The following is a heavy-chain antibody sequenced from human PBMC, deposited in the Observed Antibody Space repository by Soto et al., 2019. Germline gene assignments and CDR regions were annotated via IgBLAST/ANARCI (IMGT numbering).Heavy chain of an antibody. J-gene: IGHJ4*02. CDR3: ANPLRYFDWLPNRYRSSRTDY. CDR2: ISGSGGST. V-gene: IGHV3-23*01. D-gene: IGHD3-9*01. Sequence: EVQLLESGGGLVQPGGSLRLSCAASGFTFSSYAMSWVRQAPGKGLEWVSAISGSGGSTYYADSVKGRFTISRDNSKNKLYLQMNSTRAEDTAVYYCANPLRYFDWLPNRYRSSRTDYWGQGTLVTVSS. CDR1: GFTFSSYA.